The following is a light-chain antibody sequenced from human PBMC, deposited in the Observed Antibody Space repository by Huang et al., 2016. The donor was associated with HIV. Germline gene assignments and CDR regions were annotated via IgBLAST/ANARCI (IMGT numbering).Light chain of an antibody. V-gene: IGKV3-15*01. Sequence: EIVMTQSPVTLSVSPGERATLSCRASQNIVSSLAWYQQNRGQTPRLLIYGASTRATGFPARFSGSGSETEFTLTISSLQSEDFAVYYCQQYYDWPPLTFGGGTEVEIK. CDR3: QQYYDWPPLT. CDR2: GAS. CDR1: QNIVSS. J-gene: IGKJ4*01.